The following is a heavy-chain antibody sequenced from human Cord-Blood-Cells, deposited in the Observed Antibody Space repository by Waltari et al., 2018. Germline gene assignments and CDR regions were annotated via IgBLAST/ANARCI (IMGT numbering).Heavy chain of an antibody. CDR1: GGSIRSYY. V-gene: IGHV4-59*01. J-gene: IGHJ4*02. CDR3: ARGSSIAALGY. Sequence: QVQLQESGPGLVKPSETLPLTCTVSGGSIRSYYWSWIRQPPGKGLEWIGYIYYSGSTNYNPSLKSRVTISVDTSKNQFSLKLSSVTAADTAVYYCARGSSIAALGYWGQGTLVTVSS. D-gene: IGHD6-6*01. CDR2: IYYSGST.